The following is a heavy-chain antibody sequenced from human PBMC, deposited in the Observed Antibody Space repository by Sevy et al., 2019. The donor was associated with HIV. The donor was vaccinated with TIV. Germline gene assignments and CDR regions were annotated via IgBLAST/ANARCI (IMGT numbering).Heavy chain of an antibody. CDR3: VRDGWNY. J-gene: IGHJ4*02. CDR1: GFTFSTST. D-gene: IGHD2-15*01. Sequence: ALRLSCAASGFTFSTSTMNWVRQAPGKGLEWVSLMTSSGSYILYADSVKGRFTISRDNAKNSVVLQMNSLRVEDTAVYYCVRDGWNYWGQGTLVTVSS. V-gene: IGHV3-21*01. CDR2: MTSSGSYI.